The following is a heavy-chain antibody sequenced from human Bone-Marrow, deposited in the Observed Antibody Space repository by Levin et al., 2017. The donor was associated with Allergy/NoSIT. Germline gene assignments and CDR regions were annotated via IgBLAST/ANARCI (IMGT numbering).Heavy chain of an antibody. CDR2: VHYSGTT. V-gene: IGHV4-30-4*01. CDR3: ARDQCGGDCYSGNVLDY. J-gene: IGHJ4*02. CDR1: GDSIRSDEYF. Sequence: SETLSLTCSVSGDSIRSDEYFWSWIRQSPTKGLEYIGYVHYSGTTYYNPSLESRLLISVDTSKNQFSLKLTSVTAADTAVYYCARDQCGGDCYSGNVLDYWGQGILVTVSS. D-gene: IGHD2-21*02.